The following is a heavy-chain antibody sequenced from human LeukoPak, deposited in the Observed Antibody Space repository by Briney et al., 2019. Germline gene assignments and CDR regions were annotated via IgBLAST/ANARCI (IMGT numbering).Heavy chain of an antibody. Sequence: SETLSLTCTVSGGSISSYYWSRIRQPPGKGLEWIGYIYYSGSTNYNPSLKSRVTISVDTSKNQFSLKLSSVTAADTAVYYCARADGSGSYYFDYWGQGTLVTVSS. CDR2: IYYSGST. J-gene: IGHJ4*02. V-gene: IGHV4-59*01. CDR3: ARADGSGSYYFDY. D-gene: IGHD3-10*01. CDR1: GGSISSYY.